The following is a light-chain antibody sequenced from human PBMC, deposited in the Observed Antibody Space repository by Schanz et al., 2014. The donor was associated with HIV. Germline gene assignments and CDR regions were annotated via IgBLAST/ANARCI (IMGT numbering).Light chain of an antibody. CDR1: QSVSSSY. CDR3: QQYADSFYT. CDR2: GAS. J-gene: IGKJ2*01. V-gene: IGKV3-20*01. Sequence: EIVLTQSPGTLSLSPGERATLSCRASQSVSSSYLAWYQQKPGQAPRLLIYGASSRATGIPDRFSGSGSGTDFTLTISRLEPEDFAVYYCQQYADSFYTFGQGTKVEMK.